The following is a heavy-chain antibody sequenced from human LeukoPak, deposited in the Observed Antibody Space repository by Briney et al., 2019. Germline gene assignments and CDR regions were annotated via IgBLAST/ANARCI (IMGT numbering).Heavy chain of an antibody. D-gene: IGHD2-2*01. CDR1: GGTFSSYA. V-gene: IGHV1-69*05. J-gene: IGHJ4*02. CDR3: ARADACSSTSCYSAGFDY. CDR2: IIPIFGTA. Sequence: SVKVSCKASGGTFSSYAISWVRQAPGQGLEWMGGIIPIFGTANYAQKFQGRVTITTDESTSTAYMELSSLRSEDTAVYYCARADACSSTSCYSAGFDYWGQGTLVTVPS.